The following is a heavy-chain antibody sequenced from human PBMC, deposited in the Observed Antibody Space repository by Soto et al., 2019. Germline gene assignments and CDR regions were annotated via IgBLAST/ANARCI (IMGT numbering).Heavy chain of an antibody. V-gene: IGHV1-8*01. Sequence: ASVKVSCKASGYTFTSYGINWVRQATGQGLEWMGWMNPNSGNTGYAQKFQGRVTMTRNTSISTAYMELSSLRSEDTAVYYCARGGYCTNGVCQGNWFDPWGQGTLVTVSS. D-gene: IGHD2-8*01. CDR3: ARGGYCTNGVCQGNWFDP. J-gene: IGHJ5*02. CDR1: GYTFTSYG. CDR2: MNPNSGNT.